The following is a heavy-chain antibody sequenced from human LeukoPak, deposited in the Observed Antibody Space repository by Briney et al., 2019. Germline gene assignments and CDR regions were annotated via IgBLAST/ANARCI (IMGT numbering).Heavy chain of an antibody. CDR1: GYTFTSYG. CDR3: ARAKIDPLYYYDSSGYYISDY. CDR2: ISAYNGNT. D-gene: IGHD3-22*01. J-gene: IGHJ4*02. V-gene: IGHV1-18*01. Sequence: GASVKVSCKASGYTFTSYGIGWVRQAPGQGLEWMGWISAYNGNTNYAQKLQGRVTMTTDTSTSTAYMELRSLRSDDTAVYYCARAKIDPLYYYDSSGYYISDYWGQGTLVTVSS.